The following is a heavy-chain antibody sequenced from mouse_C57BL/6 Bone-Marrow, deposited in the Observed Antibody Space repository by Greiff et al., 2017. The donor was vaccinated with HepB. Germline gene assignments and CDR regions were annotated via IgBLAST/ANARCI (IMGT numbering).Heavy chain of an antibody. CDR1: GYAFSSSW. Sequence: VQLQQSGPELVKPGASVKISCKASGYAFSSSWMNWVKQRPGKGLEWIGRIYPGDGDTNYNGKFKGKATLTADKSSSTAYMQLSSLTSEDSAVYFCARWGLRRSFNDWGQGTTLTVSS. J-gene: IGHJ2*01. V-gene: IGHV1-82*01. CDR3: ARWGLRRSFND. CDR2: IYPGDGDT. D-gene: IGHD2-4*01.